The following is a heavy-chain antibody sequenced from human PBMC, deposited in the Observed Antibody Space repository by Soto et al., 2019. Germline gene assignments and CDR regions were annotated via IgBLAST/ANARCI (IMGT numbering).Heavy chain of an antibody. V-gene: IGHV2-5*01. Sequence: QITLKESGPTLVKPTQTLTLTCTFSGFSLSTSGVGVGWIRQPPGKALEWLALIYWNDDKRYSPSLKSRLTITKDTSKNRVVLTMTKMDPVDTATYYYAHSLYCTNGVCCFDNWGQGTLVTVCS. CDR3: AHSLYCTNGVCCFDN. CDR2: IYWNDDK. J-gene: IGHJ4*02. CDR1: GFSLSTSGVG. D-gene: IGHD2-8*01.